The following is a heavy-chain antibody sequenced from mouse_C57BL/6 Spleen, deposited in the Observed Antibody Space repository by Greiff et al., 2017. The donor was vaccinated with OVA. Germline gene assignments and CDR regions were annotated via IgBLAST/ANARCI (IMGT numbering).Heavy chain of an antibody. Sequence: VKLMESGAELVRPGASVTLSCKASGYTFTDYEMHWVKQTPVHGLEWIGAIDPETGGTAYNQKFKGKAILTADKSSSTAYMELRSLTSEDSAVYYCTRHYGSSHWYFDVWGTGTTVTVSS. CDR2: IDPETGGT. CDR3: TRHYGSSHWYFDV. CDR1: GYTFTDYE. V-gene: IGHV1-15*01. D-gene: IGHD1-1*01. J-gene: IGHJ1*03.